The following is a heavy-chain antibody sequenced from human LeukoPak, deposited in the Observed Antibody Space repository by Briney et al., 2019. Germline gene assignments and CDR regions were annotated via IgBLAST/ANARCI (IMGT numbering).Heavy chain of an antibody. V-gene: IGHV4-30-2*01. Sequence: SQTLSLTCAVSGGSISSGGYSWSWLRQPPGKGLEWIGYIYHSGSTYYNPSLKSRVTISVDRSKNQFSLKLSSVTAADTAVYYCARVTEDYYGSGSYYKSGAFDIWGQGTMVTVSS. CDR1: GGSISSGGYS. CDR2: IYHSGST. J-gene: IGHJ3*02. D-gene: IGHD3-10*01. CDR3: ARVTEDYYGSGSYYKSGAFDI.